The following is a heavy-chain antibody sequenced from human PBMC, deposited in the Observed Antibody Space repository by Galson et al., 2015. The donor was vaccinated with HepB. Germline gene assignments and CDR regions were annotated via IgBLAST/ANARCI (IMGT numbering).Heavy chain of an antibody. CDR3: ARHHYGSGHYRNYYHSGMDV. D-gene: IGHD3-10*01. J-gene: IGHJ6*02. CDR1: GDSISGSSYY. Sequence: SETLSLTCIVSGDSISGSSYYWGWICQPPGKGLEWIGSIFYSGNTYYNPSLKSRVTISVDTSKNQFSLKLSSVTAADTALYYCARHHYGSGHYRNYYHSGMDVWGQGTTVTVSS. CDR2: IFYSGNT. V-gene: IGHV4-39*01.